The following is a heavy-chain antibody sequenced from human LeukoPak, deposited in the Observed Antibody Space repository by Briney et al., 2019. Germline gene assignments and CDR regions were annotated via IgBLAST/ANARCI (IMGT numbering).Heavy chain of an antibody. D-gene: IGHD1-14*01. J-gene: IGHJ4*02. V-gene: IGHV1-69*05. CDR1: GGTFSSYA. CDR2: IIPIFGTP. CDR3: AKEVGGTSYYFDY. Sequence: SVKVSCKASGGTFSSYAISWVRQAPGQGLEWMGAIIPIFGTPNYAQKFQDRVTITTDESTSTAYMELSSLRSEDTAIYYCAKEVGGTSYYFDYWGQGTLVTVSS.